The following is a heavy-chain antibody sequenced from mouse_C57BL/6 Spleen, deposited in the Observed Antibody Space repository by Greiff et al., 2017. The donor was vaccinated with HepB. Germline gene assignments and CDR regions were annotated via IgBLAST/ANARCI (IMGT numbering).Heavy chain of an antibody. Sequence: QVQLQQSGPELVKPGASVKISCKASGYAFSSSWLNWVKQRPGKGLEWIGRIYPGDGDTNYNGKFKGKATLTADKSSSTAYMQLSSLTSEDSAVYFCARGITTSYYFDYWGQGTTLTVSS. J-gene: IGHJ2*01. CDR2: IYPGDGDT. D-gene: IGHD1-1*01. CDR3: ARGITTSYYFDY. V-gene: IGHV1-82*01. CDR1: GYAFSSSW.